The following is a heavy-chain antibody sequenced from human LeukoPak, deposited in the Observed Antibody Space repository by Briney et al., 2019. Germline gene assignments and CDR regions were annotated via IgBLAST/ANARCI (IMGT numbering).Heavy chain of an antibody. CDR1: GFTFSNYA. Sequence: GGSLRLSCIASGFTFSNYAMSWVRQAPGKGLEWVSVITGSGGGSYYADSVKGRFTLSRDNSKNTLYLQMNNLRAEDTAVYFCAKKSLWSGPFDYWGQGTLVTVSS. D-gene: IGHD3-3*01. CDR2: ITGSGGGS. CDR3: AKKSLWSGPFDY. V-gene: IGHV3-23*01. J-gene: IGHJ4*02.